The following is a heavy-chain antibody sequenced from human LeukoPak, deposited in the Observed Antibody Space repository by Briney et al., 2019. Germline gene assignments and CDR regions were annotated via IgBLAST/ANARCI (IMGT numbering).Heavy chain of an antibody. CDR1: GFTLDDYA. D-gene: IGHD3/OR15-3a*01. CDR3: ARDKMNDFYDTTGYDY. Sequence: PGGSLRLSCATSGFTLDDYAMSWVRQAPGKGLEWVSGINWSGDSSGYADSAKGRFTISRDNAKHSLFLQMTRLRAEDTALYFCARDKMNDFYDTTGYDYWGQGTLVTVSS. CDR2: INWSGDSS. V-gene: IGHV3-20*04. J-gene: IGHJ4*02.